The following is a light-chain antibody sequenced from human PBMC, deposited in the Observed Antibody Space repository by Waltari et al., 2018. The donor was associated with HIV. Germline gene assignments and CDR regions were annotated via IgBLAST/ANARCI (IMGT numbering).Light chain of an antibody. CDR2: XAS. Sequence: EIVLTQSPDTLSVSPGQSATLSCRASQSIRASQLAWYQQKPGQAPRLGIXXASTRATGXPDRFSGXGSXXDFALTXSXLXPEDSAVFYCQQYGRSPITFGLGTRLEIK. CDR3: QQYGRSPIT. V-gene: IGKV3-20*01. J-gene: IGKJ5*01. CDR1: QSIRASQ.